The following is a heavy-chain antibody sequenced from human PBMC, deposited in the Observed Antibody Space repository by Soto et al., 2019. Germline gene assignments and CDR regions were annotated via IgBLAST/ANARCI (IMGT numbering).Heavy chain of an antibody. V-gene: IGHV4-38-2*01. Sequence: PSETLSLTCAVSGYSMTSGYYWGFVRQPPGKGLEWLGSIYHGGSIYYNPSLKSRVTISLDTSKNHFSLDLTSVTAADTAVYYCARTFDYYGMDVWGQGTTVTVSS. CDR1: GYSMTSGYY. CDR2: IYHGGSI. CDR3: ARTFDYYGMDV. D-gene: IGHD3-3*01. J-gene: IGHJ6*02.